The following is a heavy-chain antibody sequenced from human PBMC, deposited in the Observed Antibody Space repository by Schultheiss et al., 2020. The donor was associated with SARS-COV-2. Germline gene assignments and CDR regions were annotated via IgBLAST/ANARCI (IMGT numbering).Heavy chain of an antibody. V-gene: IGHV4-59*08. CDR2: IYYSGST. J-gene: IGHJ6*03. CDR1: GGSISSYY. Sequence: SETLSLTCTVSGGSISSYYWSWIRQPPGKGLEWIGYIYYSGSTYYNPSLKSRVTISVDTSKNQFSLKLSSVTAADTAVYYCARAGLVCSSTSCDFWNYYMDVWGKGTTVTVSS. CDR3: ARAGLVCSSTSCDFWNYYMDV. D-gene: IGHD2-2*01.